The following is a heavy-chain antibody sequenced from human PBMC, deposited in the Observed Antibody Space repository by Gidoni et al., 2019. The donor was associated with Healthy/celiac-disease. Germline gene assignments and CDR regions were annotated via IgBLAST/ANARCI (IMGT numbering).Heavy chain of an antibody. J-gene: IGHJ4*02. Sequence: QVQLQESGPGLVKPSETLSLPCPVSGRSISSYYWSWIRQPAGKGLEWIGRIYTSGSTNYNPSLKSRVTMSVDTSKNQFALKLSSVTAADTAVYYCARDPSGCTNGVCPDYWGQGTLVTVSS. V-gene: IGHV4-4*07. CDR1: GRSISSYY. CDR3: ARDPSGCTNGVCPDY. CDR2: IYTSGST. D-gene: IGHD2-8*01.